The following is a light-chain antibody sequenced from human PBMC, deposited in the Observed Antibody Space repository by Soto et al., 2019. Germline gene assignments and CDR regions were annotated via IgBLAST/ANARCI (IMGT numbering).Light chain of an antibody. V-gene: IGKV3-15*01. CDR1: ESVSNR. CDR3: QQYNNWPPYT. J-gene: IGKJ2*01. Sequence: ETVMTQSPASLSVSPGERATLSCRASESVSNRLAWYQHKPGQPPSLLIYDASTRATGIPARFSGSGSGTEFTLTISSLQSEDFAVYYCQQYNNWPPYTFGQGTKLEIK. CDR2: DAS.